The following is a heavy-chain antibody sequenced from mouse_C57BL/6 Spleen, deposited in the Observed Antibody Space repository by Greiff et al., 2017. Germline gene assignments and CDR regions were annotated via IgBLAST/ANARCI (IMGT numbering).Heavy chain of an antibody. D-gene: IGHD2-4*01. CDR1: GYTFTSYW. J-gene: IGHJ3*01. CDR3: ARRGGLRRGFAY. CDR2: IYPGSGST. Sequence: VQLQQPGAELVKPGASVKMSCKASGYTFTSYWITWVKQRPGQGLEWIGDIYPGSGSTNYNEKFKSKATLTVDTSSSTAYMQLSSLTSEDSAVYYCARRGGLRRGFAYWGQGTLVTVSA. V-gene: IGHV1-55*01.